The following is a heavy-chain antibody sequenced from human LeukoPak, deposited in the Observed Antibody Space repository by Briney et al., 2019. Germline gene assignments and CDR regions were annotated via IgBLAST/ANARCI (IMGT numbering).Heavy chain of an antibody. CDR3: ARRRDSYRGSIDY. D-gene: IGHD5-24*01. J-gene: IGHJ4*02. Sequence: GGSLKILCKGSGYSFTSYWNAWGRQMPGKGLEVRGIYIPGDSNTKYCPSFQGHVTISADKYITTAYLQWSSLKASDSAMYYCARRRDSYRGSIDYWGQGTLVTASS. V-gene: IGHV5-51*01. CDR1: GYSFTSYW. CDR2: YIPGDSNT.